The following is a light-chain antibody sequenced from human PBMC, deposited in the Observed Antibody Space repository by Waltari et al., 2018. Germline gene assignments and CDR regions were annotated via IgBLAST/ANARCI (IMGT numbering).Light chain of an antibody. CDR3: SSYTTSNAPGV. CDR1: DSDVRDYNF. Sequence: QSALTQPASVPGSPGQSITISCPGTDSDVRDYNFVSWYRQHPGKAPHLIIYEASDRPPGISDRCSGSRSDNTASLTISGLQADDEAVYYCSSYTTSNAPGVFGTGTKVTVL. V-gene: IGLV2-14*01. CDR2: EAS. J-gene: IGLJ1*01.